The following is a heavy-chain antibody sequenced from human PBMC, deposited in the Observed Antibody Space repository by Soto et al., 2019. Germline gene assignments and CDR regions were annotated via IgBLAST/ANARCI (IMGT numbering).Heavy chain of an antibody. CDR1: GYRFSGYG. CDR3: ARIPLASRPSWFDP. V-gene: IGHV1-18*04. J-gene: IGHJ5*02. Sequence: QVQLVQSGPEVRNPGASVRVSCRTSGYRFSGYGISWARLAHGPGLEWMGGISGYNGATQYPQKFQGRVTMTADASTHTGYMELRSLGVDDTAVYFWARIPLASRPSWFDPWGPGTLGTVSS. CDR2: ISGYNGAT. D-gene: IGHD2-21*01.